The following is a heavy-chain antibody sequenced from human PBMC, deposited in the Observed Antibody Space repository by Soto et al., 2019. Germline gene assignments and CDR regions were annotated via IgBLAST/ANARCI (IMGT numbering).Heavy chain of an antibody. D-gene: IGHD3-16*02. J-gene: IGHJ4*02. CDR1: GFTFSSYA. CDR2: ISGSGGST. CDR3: AKDPNYVWGSYRPYYFDY. V-gene: IGHV3-23*01. Sequence: EVQLLESGGGLVQPGGSLRLSCAASGFTFSSYAMSWVRQAPWKGLEWVSAISGSGGSTYYADSVKGRFTISRDNSKNTLYLQMNSLRAEDTAVYYCAKDPNYVWGSYRPYYFDYWGQGTLVTVSS.